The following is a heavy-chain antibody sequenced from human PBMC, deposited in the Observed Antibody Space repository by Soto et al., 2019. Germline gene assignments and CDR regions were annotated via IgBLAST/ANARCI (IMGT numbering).Heavy chain of an antibody. J-gene: IGHJ4*02. CDR1: GGTFSSYA. D-gene: IGHD1-26*01. Sequence: QVQLVQSGAEVKKPGSSVKVSCKASGGTFSSYAISWVRQAPGQGLEWMGGIIPIFGTANYAQKFQGRVTITADESTSTAYMELSSLRSEXTAXXXXXXXXXGRYSGSYYSLDYWGQGTLVX. V-gene: IGHV1-69*01. CDR2: IIPIFGTA. CDR3: XXXXXGRYSGSYYSLDY.